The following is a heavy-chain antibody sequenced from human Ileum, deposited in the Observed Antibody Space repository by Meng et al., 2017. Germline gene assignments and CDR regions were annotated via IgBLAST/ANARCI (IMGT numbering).Heavy chain of an antibody. CDR1: GFTFSPDT. V-gene: IGHV3-30*01. Sequence: VEARGGLVQPVRSLSLSCAASGFTFSPDTMHCVCLTPSMGPEWVTAISHDGRSYVYADSVKGRFTISRDDSKNTLYLQMNSLTPEDTSVYYCAIDHSFSEHDYWGQGTLVTVSS. D-gene: IGHD2-15*01. CDR3: AIDHSFSEHDY. J-gene: IGHJ4*02. CDR2: ISHDGRSY.